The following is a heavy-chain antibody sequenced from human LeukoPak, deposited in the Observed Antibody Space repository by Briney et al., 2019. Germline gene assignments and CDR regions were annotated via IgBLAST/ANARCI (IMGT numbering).Heavy chain of an antibody. CDR2: IYHSGST. J-gene: IGHJ6*02. CDR1: GGSISSGGYY. Sequence: PSETLSLTCTVSGGSISSGGYYWSWIRQPPGKGLEWIGYIYHSGSTYYNPSLKSRVTISVDRSKNQFSLKLSSVTAADTAVYYCARDTPGRYCSGGSCLLLYYGMDVWGQGPRSPSP. CDR3: ARDTPGRYCSGGSCLLLYYGMDV. D-gene: IGHD2-15*01. V-gene: IGHV4-30-2*01.